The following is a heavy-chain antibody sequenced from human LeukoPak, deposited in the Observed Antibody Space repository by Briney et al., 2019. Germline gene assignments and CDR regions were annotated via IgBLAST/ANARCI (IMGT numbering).Heavy chain of an antibody. Sequence: SVKLSCKASGGTFSSYAISWVRQAPGQGLEWMGGIIPILGTANYAQKFQGRVTITADKSTSTAYMELSSLRSEDTAVYYCARRLVEMATIGPYYYYGMDVWGQGTTVTVSS. J-gene: IGHJ6*02. CDR3: ARRLVEMATIGPYYYYGMDV. CDR2: IIPILGTA. D-gene: IGHD5-24*01. CDR1: GGTFSSYA. V-gene: IGHV1-69*06.